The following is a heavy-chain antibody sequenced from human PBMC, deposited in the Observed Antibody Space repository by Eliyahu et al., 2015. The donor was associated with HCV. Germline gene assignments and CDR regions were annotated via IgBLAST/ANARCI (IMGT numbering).Heavy chain of an antibody. D-gene: IGHD3-16*01. CDR3: ATMGVVRALDY. J-gene: IGHJ4*02. Sequence: QVQLQASGPGLVKPSQTLSLTCTVSGGSISSGDYYWSWXXQPPGKGLEXXGYIYYSGSTYYNPXLKSRVTISVDTSKNQXSXXLXSVTAADTAVYYCATMGVVRALDYWGQGTLVTVSS. CDR2: IYYSGST. CDR1: GGSISSGDYY. V-gene: IGHV4-30-4*01.